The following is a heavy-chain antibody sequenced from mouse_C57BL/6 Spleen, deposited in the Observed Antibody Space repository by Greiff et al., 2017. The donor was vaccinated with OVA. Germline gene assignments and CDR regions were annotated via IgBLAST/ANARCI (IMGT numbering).Heavy chain of an antibody. CDR3: ASGDGNHYAMDY. V-gene: IGHV1-52*01. Sequence: VQLQQPGAELVRPGSSVKLSCKASVYTFTSYWMHWVKQRPIQGLEWIGNIDPSDSETHYNQKFKDKATLTVDKSSSTAYMQLSSLTSEDSAVYYCASGDGNHYAMDYWGQGTSVTGAS. CDR2: IDPSDSET. J-gene: IGHJ4*01. CDR1: VYTFTSYW. D-gene: IGHD2-1*01.